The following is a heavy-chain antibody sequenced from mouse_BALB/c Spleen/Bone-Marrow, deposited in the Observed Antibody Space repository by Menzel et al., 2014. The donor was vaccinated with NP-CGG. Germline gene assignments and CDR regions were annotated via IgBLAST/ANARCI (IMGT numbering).Heavy chain of an antibody. Sequence: VQLKESGAELVKPGASVKLSCTASGFNIKDTYMHWVKQRPEQGLEWIGRIDPANGNTKYDPKFQGKATITADTSSNKANLQLSSLTSEDTAVYYCANYYYGSSLFAYWGQGTLVTVSA. D-gene: IGHD1-1*01. CDR2: IDPANGNT. CDR1: GFNIKDTY. CDR3: ANYYYGSSLFAY. J-gene: IGHJ3*01. V-gene: IGHV14-3*02.